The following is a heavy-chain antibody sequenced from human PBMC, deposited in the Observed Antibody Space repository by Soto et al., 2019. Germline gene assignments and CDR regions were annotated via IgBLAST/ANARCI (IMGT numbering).Heavy chain of an antibody. CDR3: ARTGRSGLRWLDFFDP. CDR2: IYPADSDT. V-gene: IGHV5-51*01. CDR1: GYSFTSYW. Sequence: GESLKISCKGSGYSFTSYWIGWVRQMPGKGLEWMGIIYPADSDTRYNPSFQGQVTISADTSTNTAFLHWSSLSASDSATYFCARTGRSGLRWLDFFDPWGQGTLVTVSS. J-gene: IGHJ5*02. D-gene: IGHD4-17*01.